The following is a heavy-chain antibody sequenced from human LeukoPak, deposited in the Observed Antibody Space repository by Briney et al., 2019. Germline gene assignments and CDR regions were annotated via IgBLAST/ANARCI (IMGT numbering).Heavy chain of an antibody. V-gene: IGHV3-15*01. CDR1: GFTFSNAW. J-gene: IGHJ6*02. CDR2: IKSKTDGGTT. Sequence: GGSLRLSCAASGFTFSNAWMSRVRQAPGKGLEWVGRIKSKTDGGTTDYAAPVKGRFTISRDDSKNTLYLQMNSLKTEDTAVYYCTTSYYYDSSGYYYYYGMDVWGQGTTVTVSS. D-gene: IGHD3-22*01. CDR3: TTSYYYDSSGYYYYYGMDV.